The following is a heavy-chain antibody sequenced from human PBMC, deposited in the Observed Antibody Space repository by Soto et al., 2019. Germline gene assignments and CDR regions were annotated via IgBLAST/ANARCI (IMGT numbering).Heavy chain of an antibody. Sequence: QVQLVQSGAQLKTPGSSVKVSCQSSGDTFKTNSVSWVRQAPGQGLEWMGGVIPILGKPMYAQKFQDRVTITADESKSTVFMALTSLILDDTAVYYCARICGRAEHDAWGQGTRVTVSS. J-gene: IGHJ4*01. CDR2: VIPILGKP. D-gene: IGHD2-21*01. V-gene: IGHV1-69*12. CDR1: GDTFKTNS. CDR3: ARICGRAEHDA.